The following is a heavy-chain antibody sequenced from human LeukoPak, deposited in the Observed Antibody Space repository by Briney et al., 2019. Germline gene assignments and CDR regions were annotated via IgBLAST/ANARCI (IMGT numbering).Heavy chain of an antibody. CDR2: ISYDGSSK. V-gene: IGHV3-30*18. CDR1: GFTFSSYG. Sequence: GGSLRLSCAASGFTFSSYGMHWVRQAPGKGLEWVAVISYDGSSKYYADSVKGRFTISRDNSKNTLYLQMNSLRAEDTAVYYCAKIGYDFWSGPGRYYYYYGMDVWGQGTTVTVSS. D-gene: IGHD3-3*01. CDR3: AKIGYDFWSGPGRYYYYYGMDV. J-gene: IGHJ6*02.